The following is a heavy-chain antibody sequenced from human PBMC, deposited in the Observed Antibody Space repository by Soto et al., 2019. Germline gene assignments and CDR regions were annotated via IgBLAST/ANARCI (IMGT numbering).Heavy chain of an antibody. J-gene: IGHJ6*03. CDR3: AKDRESFSPWSGYPINYYYYMDV. Sequence: GGSLRLSCAASGFTFSSYAMSWVRQAPGKGLEWVSAISGSGGSTYYADSVKGRFTISRDNSKNTLYLQMNSLRAEDTAVYYCAKDRESFSPWSGYPINYYYYMDVWGKGTTVTVSS. CDR1: GFTFSSYA. V-gene: IGHV3-23*01. D-gene: IGHD3-3*01. CDR2: ISGSGGST.